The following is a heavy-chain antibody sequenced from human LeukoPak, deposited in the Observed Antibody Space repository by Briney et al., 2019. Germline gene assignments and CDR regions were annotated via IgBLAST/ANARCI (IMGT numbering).Heavy chain of an antibody. CDR3: ARQMGVGVWALDY. Sequence: PSETLSLTCAVYGGSFSGYYWSWIRQPPGKGLEWIGEINHSGSTNYNPSLKSRVTISVDTSKNQFSLKLSAVTAADTAVYYCARQMGVGVWALDYWGQGALVTVSS. CDR2: INHSGST. V-gene: IGHV4-34*01. J-gene: IGHJ4*02. D-gene: IGHD3-16*01. CDR1: GGSFSGYY.